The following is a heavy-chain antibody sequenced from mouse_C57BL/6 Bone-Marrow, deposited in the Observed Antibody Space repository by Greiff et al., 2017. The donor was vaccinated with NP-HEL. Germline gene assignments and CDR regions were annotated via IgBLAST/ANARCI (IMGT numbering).Heavy chain of an antibody. J-gene: IGHJ2*01. Sequence: QVQLQQSGPGLVAPSQSLSITCTVSGFSLTSYAISWVRQPPGQGLEWLGVIWPGGGTTYNSALKSRLSISKDNSKSQVFLKMNSLQTDDTARYYCARNLGAQALFDYWGQGTTLTVSS. CDR2: IWPGGGT. V-gene: IGHV2-9-1*01. CDR1: GFSLTSYA. CDR3: ARNLGAQALFDY. D-gene: IGHD3-2*02.